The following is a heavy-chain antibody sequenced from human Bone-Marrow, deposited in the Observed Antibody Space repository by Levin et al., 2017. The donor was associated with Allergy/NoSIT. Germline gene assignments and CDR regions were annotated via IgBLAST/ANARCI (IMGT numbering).Heavy chain of an antibody. CDR1: GFSVSSSY. D-gene: IGHD4-17*01. V-gene: IGHV3-53*01. Sequence: PGGSLRLSCGASGFSVSSSYMSWVRQAPGKGLDWVSVIYDGGSTYYADSVKGRFTISRDGSKNTVYLQMNSLRAEDTAVYYCARDYGRKSAFDSWGQGTMVTVSS. CDR2: IYDGGST. CDR3: ARDYGRKSAFDS. J-gene: IGHJ3*02.